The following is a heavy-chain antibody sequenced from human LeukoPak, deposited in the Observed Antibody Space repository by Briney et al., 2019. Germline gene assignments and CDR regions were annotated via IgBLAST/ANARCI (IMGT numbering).Heavy chain of an antibody. CDR3: ARTQPLGLFGNWFDP. Sequence: KISCKGSGYSFTSYWIGWVRQAPGQGLEWMGGVIPIFGTANYAQKFQGRVTITADESTSTAYMELRSLRSDDTAVYYCARTQPLGLFGNWFDPWGQGTLVTVSS. CDR2: VIPIFGTA. CDR1: GYSFTSYW. D-gene: IGHD1-14*01. V-gene: IGHV1-69*01. J-gene: IGHJ5*02.